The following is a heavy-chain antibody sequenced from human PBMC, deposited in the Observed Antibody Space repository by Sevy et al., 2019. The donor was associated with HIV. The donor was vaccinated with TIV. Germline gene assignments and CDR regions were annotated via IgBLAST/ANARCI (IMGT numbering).Heavy chain of an antibody. D-gene: IGHD5-18*01. CDR3: AKDRGYSYSSIDF. CDR2: ISWNSGAI. V-gene: IGHV3-9*01. Sequence: GGSLRLSCAASEFIFDDYARHWVRQVPGRGLQWVSGISWNSGAIDYADSVKGRFTMSRDNAKNSLYLQMNNLRLEDTALYYCAKDRGYSYSSIDFWGQGTLVTVSS. J-gene: IGHJ4*02. CDR1: EFIFDDYA.